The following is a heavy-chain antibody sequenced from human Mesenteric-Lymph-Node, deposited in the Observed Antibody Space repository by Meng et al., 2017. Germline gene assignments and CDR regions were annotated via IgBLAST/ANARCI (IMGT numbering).Heavy chain of an antibody. D-gene: IGHD2-21*01. Sequence: EVQLLQSGGDWVQPGGSLRLSCAVSGLTFRNYAMSWLRQAPGKGLEWVSGITSNGDSTYYIDSVKGRFTISRDNFKNTLYLQMNSLRAEDTAVYYCAKDVGGMIDSLFEYWGQGTLVTVSS. J-gene: IGHJ4*02. CDR3: AKDVGGMIDSLFEY. V-gene: IGHV3-23*01. CDR1: GLTFRNYA. CDR2: ITSNGDST.